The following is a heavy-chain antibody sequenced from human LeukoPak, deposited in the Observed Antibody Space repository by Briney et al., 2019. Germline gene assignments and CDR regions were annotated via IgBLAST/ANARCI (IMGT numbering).Heavy chain of an antibody. CDR1: GYTFTSYG. Sequence: ASVKVSCKASGYTFTSYGISWVRQAPGQGLEWMGWISAYNGNTNYAQKLQGRVTMTTDTSTSTAYMELRSLRSDDTAVYYCAKVGLITMPVTGAEYFQHWGQGTLVTVSS. D-gene: IGHD3-10*01. V-gene: IGHV1-18*01. CDR3: AKVGLITMPVTGAEYFQH. J-gene: IGHJ1*01. CDR2: ISAYNGNT.